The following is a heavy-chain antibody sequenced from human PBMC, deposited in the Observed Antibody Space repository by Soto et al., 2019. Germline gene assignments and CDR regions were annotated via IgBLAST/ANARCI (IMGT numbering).Heavy chain of an antibody. D-gene: IGHD3-10*01. Sequence: PGGSLRLSCAASGFTFSSYSMNWVRQAPGKGLEWVSYISSSSSTIYYADSVKGRFTISRDNSKNSLYLQMNSLRAEDTAVYYCAKDDKYVSGPQDNFDYWGPGTLGTVFS. CDR2: ISSSSSTI. CDR1: GFTFSSYS. V-gene: IGHV3-48*01. CDR3: AKDDKYVSGPQDNFDY. J-gene: IGHJ4*02.